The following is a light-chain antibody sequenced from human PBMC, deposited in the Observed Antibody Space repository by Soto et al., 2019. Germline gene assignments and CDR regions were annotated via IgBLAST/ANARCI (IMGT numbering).Light chain of an antibody. CDR2: GVN. J-gene: IGLJ2*01. CDR1: SSDIGSYNL. CDR3: CSSAGGTEV. Sequence: QSALTQPASVSGSPGQSINISYTGTSSDIGSYNLVSWYQQHRGKAPKLMIYGVNKRPSGVSNRFSGSKSGNTASLTISGLQAEDEADYHCCSSAGGTEVVGGGTKRTVL. V-gene: IGLV2-23*02.